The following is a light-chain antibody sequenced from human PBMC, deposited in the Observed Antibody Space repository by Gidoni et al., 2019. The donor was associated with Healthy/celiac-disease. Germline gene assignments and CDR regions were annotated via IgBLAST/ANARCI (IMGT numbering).Light chain of an antibody. CDR3: QQYNNWLWT. V-gene: IGKV3-15*01. Sequence: EIVMTPSPATLSVSPGERATLSCRASQSVSSNLAWYQQKPGQAPRLLIYGASTRATGIPARFSGSVSGTEFTLTISSLQSEDFAVYYCQQYNNWLWTFXQXTKVEIK. CDR2: GAS. CDR1: QSVSSN. J-gene: IGKJ1*01.